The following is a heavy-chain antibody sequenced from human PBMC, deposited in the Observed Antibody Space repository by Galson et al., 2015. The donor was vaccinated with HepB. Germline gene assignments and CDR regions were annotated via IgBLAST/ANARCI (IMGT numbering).Heavy chain of an antibody. CDR2: IFYSGST. J-gene: IGHJ4*02. Sequence: ETLSLTCSVSGGSISSYYWSWIRQPPGKGLESIGYIFYSGSTNYNPSLKSRVTISLDTSKNQISLKLTSVTAADTAVYYCAGTNYGSGSQLDYWGQGTLVTVSS. V-gene: IGHV4-59*01. CDR1: GGSISSYY. CDR3: AGTNYGSGSQLDY. D-gene: IGHD3-10*01.